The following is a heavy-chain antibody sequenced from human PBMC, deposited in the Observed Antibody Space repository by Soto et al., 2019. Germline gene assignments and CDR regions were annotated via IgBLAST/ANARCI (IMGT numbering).Heavy chain of an antibody. J-gene: IGHJ3*02. CDR3: AKDGGGGYDAFDI. CDR2: ISGSGGST. V-gene: IGHV3-23*01. D-gene: IGHD3-16*01. Sequence: EVQLLESGGGLVQPGGSLRLSCAASGFTFSSYAMSWVRQAPGKGLEWISAISGSGGSTYYADSVKGRFAISRDNSNNTLYREMSSLRVEDTAVYYCAKDGGGGYDAFDIWGQGTMVTVSS. CDR1: GFTFSSYA.